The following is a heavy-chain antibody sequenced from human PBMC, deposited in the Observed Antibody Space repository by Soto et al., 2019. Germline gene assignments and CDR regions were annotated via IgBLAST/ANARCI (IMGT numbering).Heavy chain of an antibody. D-gene: IGHD2-15*01. V-gene: IGHV4-59*01. CDR3: ARGCSGGSCYSVDYYGMDV. CDR1: GGSISSYY. Sequence: SETLSLTCTVSGGSISSYYWSWIRQPPGKGLEWIGYIYYSGSTNYNPSLKSRVTISVDTSKNQFSLRLSSVTAADTAVYYCARGCSGGSCYSVDYYGMDVWGQGTTVTVSS. J-gene: IGHJ6*02. CDR2: IYYSGST.